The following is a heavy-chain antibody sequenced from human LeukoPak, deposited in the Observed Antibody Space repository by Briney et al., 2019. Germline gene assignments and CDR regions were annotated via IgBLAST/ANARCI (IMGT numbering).Heavy chain of an antibody. V-gene: IGHV3-23*01. CDR3: AKVAVAAYQDYYYYMDV. CDR1: GFTFSSYA. CDR2: ISGSGGST. J-gene: IGHJ6*03. Sequence: PGGSLRLSCAASGFTFSSYAMSWVRQAPGKGLEWVSAISGSGGSTYYADSVKGWFTISRDNSKNTLYLQMNSLRAEDTAVYYCAKVAVAAYQDYYYYMDVWGKGTTVTVSS. D-gene: IGHD6-19*01.